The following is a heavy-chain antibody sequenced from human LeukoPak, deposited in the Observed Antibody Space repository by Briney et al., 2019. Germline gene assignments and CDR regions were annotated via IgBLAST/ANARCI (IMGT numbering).Heavy chain of an antibody. Sequence: ASVKVSCKASGYTFTSYDINWVRQATGQGLEWWGWMNPNSGNTGYAQKFQGRVTMTRNTSISTAYMELSSLRSEDTAVYYCARVRYFDWWEVDYWGQGTLVTVSS. D-gene: IGHD3-9*01. V-gene: IGHV1-8*01. J-gene: IGHJ4*02. CDR3: ARVRYFDWWEVDY. CDR1: GYTFTSYD. CDR2: MNPNSGNT.